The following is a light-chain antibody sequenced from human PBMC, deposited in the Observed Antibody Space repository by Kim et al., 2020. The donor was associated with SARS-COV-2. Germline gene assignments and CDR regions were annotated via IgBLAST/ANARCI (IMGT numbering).Light chain of an antibody. V-gene: IGKV1-9*01. J-gene: IGKJ1*01. CDR3: QQLSTYPWT. CDR2: RAS. CDR1: QDISTY. Sequence: DIQLTHSPPFLSASVGDRVTITCRASQDISTYLAWYQQKVGKAPKLLIYRASTLQSGVPSRFSGSGSGTEFTLTISNLQPEDFAIYYCQQLSTYPWTFGQGTKVDIK.